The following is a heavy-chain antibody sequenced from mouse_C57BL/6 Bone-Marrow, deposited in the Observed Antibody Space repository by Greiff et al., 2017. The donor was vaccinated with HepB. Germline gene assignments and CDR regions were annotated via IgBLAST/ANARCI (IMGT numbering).Heavy chain of an antibody. CDR1: GYTFTSYW. Sequence: VQLQQPGAELVMPGASVKLSCKASGYTFTSYWMHWVKQRPGQGLEWIGEIDPSDSYTNYNQKFKGKSTLTVDKSSSTAYMPLSSLTSEDSAVYYCARGTGYYVFYWGQGTTLTVSS. D-gene: IGHD2-3*01. V-gene: IGHV1-69*01. CDR2: IDPSDSYT. CDR3: ARGTGYYVFY. J-gene: IGHJ2*01.